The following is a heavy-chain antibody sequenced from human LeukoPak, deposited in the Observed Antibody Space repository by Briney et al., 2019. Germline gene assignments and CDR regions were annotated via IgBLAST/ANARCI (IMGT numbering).Heavy chain of an antibody. CDR1: GYTFTSYG. D-gene: IGHD3-3*01. CDR3: ARSDEPSVRFLEWLFLDY. J-gene: IGHJ4*02. CDR2: ISAYNGNT. Sequence: ASVKVSCKASGYTFTSYGISWVRQAPGQGLEWMGWISAYNGNTNYAQKLQGRVTMTTDTSTSTAYMELRSLRSDDTAVYYCARSDEPSVRFLEWLFLDYWGQGTLVTVSS. V-gene: IGHV1-18*01.